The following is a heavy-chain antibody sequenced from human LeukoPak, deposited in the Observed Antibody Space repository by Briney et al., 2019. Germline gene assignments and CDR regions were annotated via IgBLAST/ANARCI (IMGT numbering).Heavy chain of an antibody. V-gene: IGHV4-59*12. CDR3: ARLQAVAAAGFDY. D-gene: IGHD6-13*01. CDR1: GGSISSYY. J-gene: IGHJ4*02. Sequence: PSETLSLTCTVSGGSISSYYWSWIRQPPGKGLEWIGYIYYSGSTSYNPSLKSRVTISVDTSKNQFSLKLSSVTAADTAVYYCARLQAVAAAGFDYWGQGTLVTVSS. CDR2: IYYSGST.